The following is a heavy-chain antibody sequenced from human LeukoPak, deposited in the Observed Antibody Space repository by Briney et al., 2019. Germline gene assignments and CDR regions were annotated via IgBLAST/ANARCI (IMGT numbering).Heavy chain of an antibody. V-gene: IGHV1-2*02. D-gene: IGHD2-21*02. J-gene: IGHJ6*03. CDR2: INPNSGGT. CDR3: ARFAGRVVTAIDYYYMDV. CDR1: GYTFTGYY. Sequence: ASVKVSCKASGYTFTGYYMHWVRQAPGQGLEWMGWINPNSGGTNYAQKFQGRVTMTTDTSTSTAHMELRSLRSDDTAVYYCARFAGRVVTAIDYYYMDVWGKGTTVTISS.